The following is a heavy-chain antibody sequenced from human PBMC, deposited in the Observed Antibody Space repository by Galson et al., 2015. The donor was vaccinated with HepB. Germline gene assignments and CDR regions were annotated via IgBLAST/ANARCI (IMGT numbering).Heavy chain of an antibody. D-gene: IGHD5-18*01. V-gene: IGHV3-23*01. CDR2: ISGSGGST. Sequence: SLRLSCAASGFTFSSYAMSWVRQAPGKGLEWVSAISGSGGSTYYADSVKGRFTISRDNSKNTLYLQMNSLRAEDTAVYYCAKDPSDTAMITEWYWGSVWFDPWGQGTLVTVSS. CDR1: GFTFSSYA. J-gene: IGHJ5*02. CDR3: AKDPSDTAMITEWYWGSVWFDP.